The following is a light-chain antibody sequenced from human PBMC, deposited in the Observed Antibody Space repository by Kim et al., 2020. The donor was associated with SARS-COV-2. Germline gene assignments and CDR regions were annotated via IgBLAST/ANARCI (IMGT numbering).Light chain of an antibody. V-gene: IGLV2-14*03. J-gene: IGLJ1*01. Sequence: TTSCPGTSSDVGGYNYVSWYQQHPGKAPKLMIYDVSNRPSGVSNRFSGSKSGNTASLTISGLQAEDEADYYCSSYTSSSTPVYVFGTGTKVTVL. CDR1: SSDVGGYNY. CDR3: SSYTSSSTPVYV. CDR2: DVS.